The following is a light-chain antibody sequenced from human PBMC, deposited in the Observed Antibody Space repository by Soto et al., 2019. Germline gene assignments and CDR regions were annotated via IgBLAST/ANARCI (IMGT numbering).Light chain of an antibody. J-gene: IGKJ1*01. CDR3: LQGTVWPPT. CDR1: QSIVYSDGHAH. Sequence: DVVMTQSPLSLPVTLGQPASISCRSSQSIVYSDGHAHLSWFQQRPGQSPRRLIYRTSIRDSGVPDRFSGSGSATDFTLTIDRVEAEDVGVYFCLQGTVWPPTFGRGTKVEIK. CDR2: RTS. V-gene: IGKV2-30*01.